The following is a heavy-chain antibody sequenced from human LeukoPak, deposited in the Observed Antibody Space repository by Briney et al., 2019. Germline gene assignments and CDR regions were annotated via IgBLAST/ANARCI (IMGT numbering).Heavy chain of an antibody. Sequence: SQTLSLTCAVYGGSFSGYYWSWIRQPPGKGLEWIGEINHSGSTNYNPSLKSRVTISVDTSKNQFSLKLSSVTAADTAVYYCARGYSSFDYWGQGTLVTVSS. CDR1: GGSFSGYY. J-gene: IGHJ4*02. V-gene: IGHV4-34*01. CDR3: ARGYSSFDY. CDR2: INHSGST. D-gene: IGHD5-18*01.